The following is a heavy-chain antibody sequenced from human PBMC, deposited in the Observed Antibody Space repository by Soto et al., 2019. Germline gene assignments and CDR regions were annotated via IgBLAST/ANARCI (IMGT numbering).Heavy chain of an antibody. V-gene: IGHV4-59*08. CDR3: ARRASGGYSGHGYYYYYMDV. CDR2: IYYSGST. Sequence: QVQLQESGPGLVKPSETLSLTCTVSGGSISSYYWSWIRQPPGKGLEWIGYIYYSGSTNYNPSLKSRVTISVDTSKNQFSLKLSSVTAADTAVYYCARRASGGYSGHGYYYYYMDVWGKGTTVTVSS. D-gene: IGHD5-12*01. CDR1: GGSISSYY. J-gene: IGHJ6*03.